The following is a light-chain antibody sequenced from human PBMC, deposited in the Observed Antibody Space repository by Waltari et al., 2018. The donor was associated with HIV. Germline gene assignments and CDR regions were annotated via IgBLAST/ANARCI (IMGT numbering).Light chain of an antibody. J-gene: IGKJ4*01. CDR2: NAS. CDR3: QQSYSTPALT. Sequence: DIQMTQSPSTLSASVGDSVTITCRARQSISRWLAWYQQKPGKAPKLLINNASTLESWFPLRFSGCASGTEFTLTITSLQPDDFATYYCQQSYSTPALTFGGGTKVEIQ. V-gene: IGKV1-5*03. CDR1: QSISRW.